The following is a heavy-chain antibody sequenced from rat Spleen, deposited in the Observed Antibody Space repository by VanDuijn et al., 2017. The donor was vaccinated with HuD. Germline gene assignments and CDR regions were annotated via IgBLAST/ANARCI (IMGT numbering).Heavy chain of an antibody. CDR2: MWSGGGT. V-gene: IGHV2S63*01. CDR3: TRDRLGAGFDY. CDR1: GFSLTDYS. D-gene: IGHD5-1*01. Sequence: EVQLKESGPGLVQPSQTLSLTCTVSGFSLTDYSVHWVRQPPGKGLEWMGIMWSGGGTAYNSTLKSRLSISRDTSKSQVFLKMNSLQTEDSAIYFCTRDRLGAGFDYWGQGVMVTVSS. J-gene: IGHJ2*01.